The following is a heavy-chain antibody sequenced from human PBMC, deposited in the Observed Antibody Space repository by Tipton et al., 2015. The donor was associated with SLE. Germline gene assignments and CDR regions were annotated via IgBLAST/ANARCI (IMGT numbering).Heavy chain of an antibody. CDR3: ARVPGFGEFWWFDP. Sequence: TLSLTCTVSGGSISSSSYYWGWIRQPPGKGLEWIGSIYYSGSTDYNPSLKSRVTMSVDTSKNQFSLKLSSVTAADTAVYYCARVPGFGEFWWFDPWGQGTLVTVSS. CDR1: GGSISSSSYY. CDR2: IYYSGST. D-gene: IGHD3-10*01. J-gene: IGHJ5*02. V-gene: IGHV4-39*07.